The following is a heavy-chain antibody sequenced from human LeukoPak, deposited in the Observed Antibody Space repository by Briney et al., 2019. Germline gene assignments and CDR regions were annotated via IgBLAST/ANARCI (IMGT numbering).Heavy chain of an antibody. CDR1: GFTVSSNY. Sequence: GGSLRLSCAVSGFTVSSNYMSWVRQAPGKGLEWVSVIYSGGSTYYADSVKGRFTISRDNSKNTLYLQMNSLRAEDTAVYYCARGELWPFDYWGQGTLVTVSS. CDR2: IYSGGST. CDR3: ARGELWPFDY. J-gene: IGHJ4*02. D-gene: IGHD1-26*01. V-gene: IGHV3-53*01.